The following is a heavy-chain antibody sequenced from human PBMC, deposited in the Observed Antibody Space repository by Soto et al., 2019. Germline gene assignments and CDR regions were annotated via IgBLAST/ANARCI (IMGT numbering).Heavy chain of an antibody. Sequence: EVQLLESGGGLVQPGGSLRLSCAASGFTFSSYAMSWVRQAPGKGLEWVSAISGSGGSTYYADSVKGRFTISSDNSKNTLYLQMNSLRAEDTAVYYCAKDRVTLGATVFYFDYWGQGTLVTVSS. V-gene: IGHV3-23*01. J-gene: IGHJ4*02. CDR3: AKDRVTLGATVFYFDY. CDR2: ISGSGGST. D-gene: IGHD1-26*01. CDR1: GFTFSSYA.